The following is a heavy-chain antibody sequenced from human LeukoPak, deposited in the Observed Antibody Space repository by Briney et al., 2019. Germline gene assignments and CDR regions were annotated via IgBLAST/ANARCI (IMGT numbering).Heavy chain of an antibody. CDR1: GGTFSSYA. J-gene: IGHJ5*02. CDR3: ARGSPIAAAAWFDP. V-gene: IGHV1-8*02. Sequence: ASVKDSCKASGGTFSSYAISWVRQAPGQGLEWMGWMNPNSGNTGYAQKFQGRVTMTRNTSISTAYMELSSLRSEDTAVYYCARGSPIAAAAWFDPWGQGTLVTVSS. CDR2: MNPNSGNT. D-gene: IGHD6-13*01.